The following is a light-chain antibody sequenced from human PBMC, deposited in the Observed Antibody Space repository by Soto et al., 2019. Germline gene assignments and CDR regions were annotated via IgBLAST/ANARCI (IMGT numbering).Light chain of an antibody. CDR1: SSDVGGYNY. V-gene: IGLV2-14*01. CDR2: DVS. J-gene: IGLJ1*01. Sequence: QSALTQPASVSGSPGQSITISCTGTSSDVGGYNYVSWYQQHPGKAPKIMIYDVSNRPSGVSNRFSGSKSGNTASLTISGLQAEDESDYYCSSYRSRSTLLYVFGTGTKLTVL. CDR3: SSYRSRSTLLYV.